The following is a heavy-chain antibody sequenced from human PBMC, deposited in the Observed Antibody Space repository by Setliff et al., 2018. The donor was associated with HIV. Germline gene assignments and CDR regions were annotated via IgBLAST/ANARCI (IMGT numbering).Heavy chain of an antibody. CDR1: GGSFNGYS. CDR3: ARDFPPYGFDY. Sequence: PSETLSLPCAVYGGSFNGYSWTWIRKPRGKGLEWIGGINHSGRTNYNPSLQSRITISVDASKNQFSLKLSSVTAADTAVYYCARDFPPYGFDYWGQGTLVTVSS. V-gene: IGHV4-34*01. D-gene: IGHD3-10*01. J-gene: IGHJ4*02. CDR2: INHSGRT.